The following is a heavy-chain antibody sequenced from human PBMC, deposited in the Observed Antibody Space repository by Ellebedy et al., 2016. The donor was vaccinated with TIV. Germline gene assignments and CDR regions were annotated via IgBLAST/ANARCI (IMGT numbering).Heavy chain of an antibody. J-gene: IGHJ5*02. CDR1: GFTFTSYW. Sequence: GGSLRLXXRTSGFTFTSYWMTWVRQAPGKGLEWVANIKQDGSETYYVNSVKGRFTISRDNVKNSLSLQMNGLGVEDTAVYYCVSRGSSSSWGQGALVTVSS. CDR3: VSRGSSSS. V-gene: IGHV3-7*01. D-gene: IGHD6-6*01. CDR2: IKQDGSET.